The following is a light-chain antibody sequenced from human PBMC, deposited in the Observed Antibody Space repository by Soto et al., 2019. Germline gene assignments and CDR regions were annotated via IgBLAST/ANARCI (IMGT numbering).Light chain of an antibody. CDR1: QSISIN. J-gene: IGKJ2*01. CDR2: NAS. V-gene: IGKV3-15*01. CDR3: QQFRISPYT. Sequence: EIVMTQSPATLSVSPGERVTLSCRASQSISINLAWYQQKLGKATRLLIYNASDMVTDVPARFTGGGSGTEFTLSISTLHPEDVAYYYCQQFRISPYTFGHGTKLDVK.